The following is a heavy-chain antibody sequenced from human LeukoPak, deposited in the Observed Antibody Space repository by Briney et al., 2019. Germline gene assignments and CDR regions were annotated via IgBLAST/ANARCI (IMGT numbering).Heavy chain of an antibody. D-gene: IGHD6-19*01. CDR1: GGSISSYY. Sequence: SETLSLTCTVSGGSISSYYWSWIRQPPGKGLEWIGYIYYSGSTNYNPSLKSRVTISVDTSKNQFSLKLSSVTAADTAVYYCARSSGSTDFDLWAVAPWSLSPQ. J-gene: IGHJ2*01. CDR3: ARSSGSTDFDL. V-gene: IGHV4-59*01. CDR2: IYYSGST.